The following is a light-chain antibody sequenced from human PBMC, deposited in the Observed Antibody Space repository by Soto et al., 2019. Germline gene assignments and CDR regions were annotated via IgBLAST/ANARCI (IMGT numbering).Light chain of an antibody. CDR3: SSYTSSSTQV. Sequence: QSVLTQPASLSGSPGQSITISCTGTISDVGGYDYVSWYQQHPGKAPKLMIYDVSNRPSGVSNRFSGSKSGNTASLTISGLQAEDEADYYCSSYTSSSTQVFGTGTKVTVL. V-gene: IGLV2-14*01. CDR2: DVS. CDR1: ISDVGGYDY. J-gene: IGLJ1*01.